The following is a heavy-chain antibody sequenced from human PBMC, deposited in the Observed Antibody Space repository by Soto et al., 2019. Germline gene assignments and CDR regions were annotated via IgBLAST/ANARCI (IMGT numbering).Heavy chain of an antibody. CDR3: AIGYCSSTSCYDYYYGMDV. CDR2: FDPEDGET. V-gene: IGHV1-24*01. CDR1: GYTLTELS. D-gene: IGHD2-2*01. J-gene: IGHJ6*02. Sequence: ASVKVSCKVSGYTLTELSMHWVRQAPGKGLEWMGGFDPEDGETIYAQKFQGRVTMTEDTSTDTAYMELSSLRSEDTAVYYCAIGYCSSTSCYDYYYGMDVCGQGTTVTVS.